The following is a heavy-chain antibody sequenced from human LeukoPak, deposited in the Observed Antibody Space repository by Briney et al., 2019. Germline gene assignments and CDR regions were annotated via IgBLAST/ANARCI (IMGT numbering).Heavy chain of an antibody. CDR1: GGSISSSSYY. CDR2: IYYSGST. CDR3: AREHKSYYDILTGSNFDY. V-gene: IGHV4-39*07. D-gene: IGHD3-9*01. J-gene: IGHJ4*02. Sequence: SETLSLTCTVSGGSISSSSYYWGWIRQPRGKGLEWIGSIYYSGSTYYNPSLKSRVTISVDTSKNQFSLKLSSVTAADTAVYYCAREHKSYYDILTGSNFDYWGQGTLVTVSS.